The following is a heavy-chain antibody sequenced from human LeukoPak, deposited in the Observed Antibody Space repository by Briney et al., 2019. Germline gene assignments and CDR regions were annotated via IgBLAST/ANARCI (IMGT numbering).Heavy chain of an antibody. CDR1: GGSISSYY. CDR3: AREYSSGWHFDY. V-gene: IGHV4-59*01. CDR2: IYYSGST. Sequence: SETLSLTCTVSGGSISSYYWSWIRQPPGKGLEWIGYIYYSGSTSYNPSLKSRVTISLDTSKNQFSLKLSSVTAADTAVYYCAREYSSGWHFDYWGQGTLVTVSS. J-gene: IGHJ4*02. D-gene: IGHD6-19*01.